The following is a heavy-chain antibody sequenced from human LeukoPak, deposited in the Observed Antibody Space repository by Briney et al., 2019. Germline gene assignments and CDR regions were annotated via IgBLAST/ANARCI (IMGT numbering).Heavy chain of an antibody. Sequence: ASVKVSCKASGGTFSSYAISWVRQMPGKGLEWMGIIYPGDSDTRYSPSLQGQVTISVDTSIGTAYLQWSSLKASDTAIYYCARQNDFRLDYWGQGTLVTVSS. CDR3: ARQNDFRLDY. J-gene: IGHJ4*02. CDR1: GGTFSSYA. CDR2: IYPGDSDT. D-gene: IGHD3-3*01. V-gene: IGHV5-51*01.